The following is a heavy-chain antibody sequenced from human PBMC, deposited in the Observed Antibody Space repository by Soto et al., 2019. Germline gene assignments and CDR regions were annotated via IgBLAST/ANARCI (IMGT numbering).Heavy chain of an antibody. CDR2: INAYNGKT. J-gene: IGHJ4*02. CDR1: GYMFSNYG. D-gene: IGHD5-18*01. Sequence: QAQLVQSGAEVKKPGASLKVSCKASGYMFSNYGVSWVRQAPGQGLEWMGWINAYNGKTDYAQKVQGRVSMTTDTPTSTDYMELGSLRSDDTAVYYCARAIPAGYGHTVLDYLGQGTLVTVSS. CDR3: ARAIPAGYGHTVLDY. V-gene: IGHV1-18*01.